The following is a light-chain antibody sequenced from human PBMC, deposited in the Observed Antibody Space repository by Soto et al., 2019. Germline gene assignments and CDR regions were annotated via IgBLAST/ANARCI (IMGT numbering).Light chain of an antibody. Sequence: DIQMTQSPSTLSASVGDRVTITCRASQSISSWLAWYQQKPGKAPKLLIYDASSLESVVPSRFSGSGSGTELTHTISSLQPDDFATYYCHQYNSFTWTFGQATKVDIK. CDR1: QSISSW. CDR2: DAS. J-gene: IGKJ1*01. CDR3: HQYNSFTWT. V-gene: IGKV1-5*01.